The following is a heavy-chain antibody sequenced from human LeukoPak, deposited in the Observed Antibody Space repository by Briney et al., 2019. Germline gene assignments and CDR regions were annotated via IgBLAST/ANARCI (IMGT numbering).Heavy chain of an antibody. V-gene: IGHV3-23*01. Sequence: PGGSLRLSCAASGFTFSMYAMHWVRQAPGKGLEWVSAISGSGGSTYYADSVKGRFTISRDNSKNTLYLQMNSLRAEDTAVYYCASTPIYYYDSSGYYHDAFDIWGQGTMVTVSS. CDR1: GFTFSMYA. CDR3: ASTPIYYYDSSGYYHDAFDI. CDR2: ISGSGGST. J-gene: IGHJ3*02. D-gene: IGHD3-22*01.